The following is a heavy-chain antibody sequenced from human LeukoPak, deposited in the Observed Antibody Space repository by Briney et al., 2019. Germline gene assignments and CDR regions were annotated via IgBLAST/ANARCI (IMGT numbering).Heavy chain of an antibody. Sequence: ASVKVSCKASGYTFTSYDINWVRQATGQGLEWMGWMNPNSGNTGYAQKFQGRVTMTRNTSISTAYMELSSLRSEDTVVYYCARGITMVRGVTFGYWGQGTLVTVSS. CDR3: ARGITMVRGVTFGY. CDR1: GYTFTSYD. J-gene: IGHJ4*02. V-gene: IGHV1-8*01. CDR2: MNPNSGNT. D-gene: IGHD3-10*01.